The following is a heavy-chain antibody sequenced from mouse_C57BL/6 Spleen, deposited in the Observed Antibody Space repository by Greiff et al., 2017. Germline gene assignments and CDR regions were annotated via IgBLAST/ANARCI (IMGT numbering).Heavy chain of an antibody. V-gene: IGHV1-55*01. Sequence: QVQLQQPGAELVKPGASVKMSCKASGYTFTSYWITWVKQRPGQGLEWIGDIYPGSGSTNYNEKFKSKATLTVDTSSSTAYMQLSSLTSEDSAVYYCARCYGNYEAWLAYWGQGTLVTVSA. D-gene: IGHD2-1*01. CDR1: GYTFTSYW. CDR2: IYPGSGST. J-gene: IGHJ3*01. CDR3: ARCYGNYEAWLAY.